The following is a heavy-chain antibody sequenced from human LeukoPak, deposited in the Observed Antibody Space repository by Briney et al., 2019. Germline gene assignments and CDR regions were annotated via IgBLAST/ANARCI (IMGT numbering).Heavy chain of an antibody. Sequence: SETLSLTCTVSGGSISTYYWSWIRQSPGKGLEWIGYVNYSGETKYNPSLKSRVTISVDTSKNQFSLKLSSVTAADTAVYFCARDILLYASGSYYDYWGQGTLVTVSS. CDR2: VNYSGET. CDR3: ARDILLYASGSYYDY. V-gene: IGHV4-59*01. CDR1: GGSISTYY. D-gene: IGHD3-10*01. J-gene: IGHJ4*02.